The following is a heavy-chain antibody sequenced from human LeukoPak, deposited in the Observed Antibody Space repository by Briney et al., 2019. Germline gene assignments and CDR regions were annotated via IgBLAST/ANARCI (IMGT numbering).Heavy chain of an antibody. V-gene: IGHV3-21*01. J-gene: IGHJ4*02. CDR3: AVRGRDYYYDSSGYSDY. D-gene: IGHD3-22*01. CDR1: GFTFSSYS. CDR2: ISSSSSYI. Sequence: AGGSLRLSCAASGFTFSSYSMNWVRQAPGKGLEWVSSISSSSSYIYYADSVKGRFTISRDNAKNSLYLQMNSLRAEDTAVYYCAVRGRDYYYDSSGYSDYWGQGTLVTASS.